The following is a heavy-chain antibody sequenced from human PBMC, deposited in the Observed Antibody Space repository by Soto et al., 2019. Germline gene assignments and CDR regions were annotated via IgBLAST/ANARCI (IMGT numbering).Heavy chain of an antibody. Sequence: ASVKVSCRAPRYLFTKVNLHWFRLATGQGLERLGVINPGSGRATYQQKFQGRVAMTTDTSTTTVYMVLSDLRSDDTAVYYCARDIGCSSTSCYNWFDPWGQGTLVTVSS. J-gene: IGHJ5*02. CDR2: INPGSGRA. V-gene: IGHV1-46*01. CDR1: RYLFTKVN. CDR3: ARDIGCSSTSCYNWFDP. D-gene: IGHD2-2*01.